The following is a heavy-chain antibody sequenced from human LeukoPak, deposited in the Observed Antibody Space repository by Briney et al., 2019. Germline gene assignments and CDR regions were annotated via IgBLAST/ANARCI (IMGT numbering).Heavy chain of an antibody. V-gene: IGHV4-39*01. CDR2: IYYSGST. Sequence: PSETLSLTCSVSGGSISSSSYYWGWIRQPPGKGLEWIGSIYYSGSTDYNPSLKSRVTISVDTSKNQFSLNLSSVTAADTAVYYCARQTGSGLFILPGGQGTLVTVSS. J-gene: IGHJ4*02. CDR3: ARQTGSGLFILP. D-gene: IGHD3/OR15-3a*01. CDR1: GGSISSSSYY.